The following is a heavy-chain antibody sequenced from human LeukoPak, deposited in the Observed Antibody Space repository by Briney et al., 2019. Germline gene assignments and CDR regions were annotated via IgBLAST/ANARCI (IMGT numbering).Heavy chain of an antibody. CDR1: GFTFSDYY. Sequence: GGSLRLSCAASGFTFSDYYMSWIRQAPGKWVEWVSYISSSGSTIYYADSVKGRFTISRDNAKNSLYLQMNSLRAEDTAVYYCARAPRYCSGGSCYDYWGQGTLVTVSS. D-gene: IGHD2-15*01. J-gene: IGHJ4*02. CDR2: ISSSGSTI. CDR3: ARAPRYCSGGSCYDY. V-gene: IGHV3-11*01.